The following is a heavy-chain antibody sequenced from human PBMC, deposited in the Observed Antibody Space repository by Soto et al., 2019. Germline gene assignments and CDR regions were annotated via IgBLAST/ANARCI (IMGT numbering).Heavy chain of an antibody. Sequence: SETLSLTCTVSGGSISSSNWWSWVRQPPGKGLEWIGEIYHSGSTNHNPSLKSRVTISVDKSKNQFSLKLSSVTAADTAVYYCARDLLYGSGVDYWGQGTLVTVSS. D-gene: IGHD3-10*01. V-gene: IGHV4-4*02. CDR2: IYHSGST. CDR3: ARDLLYGSGVDY. J-gene: IGHJ4*02. CDR1: GGSISSSNW.